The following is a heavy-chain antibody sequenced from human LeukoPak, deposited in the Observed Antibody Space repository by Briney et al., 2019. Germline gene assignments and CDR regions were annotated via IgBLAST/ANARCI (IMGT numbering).Heavy chain of an antibody. D-gene: IGHD2-15*01. CDR2: IYSGGST. J-gene: IGHJ3*02. CDR3: ASTPGPRVVVGGSGASDI. V-gene: IGHV3-53*01. CDR1: GFTVSSNY. Sequence: GGSLRLSCAASGFTVSSNYMSWVRQAPGKGLEWVSVIYSGGSTYYADSVKGRFTISRDNSKNTLYLQMNSLRAEDTAVYYCASTPGPRVVVGGSGASDIWGQGTMVTVSS.